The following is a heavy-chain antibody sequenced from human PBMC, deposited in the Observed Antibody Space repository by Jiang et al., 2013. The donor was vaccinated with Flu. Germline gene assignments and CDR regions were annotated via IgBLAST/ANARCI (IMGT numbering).Heavy chain of an antibody. D-gene: IGHD3-3*01. CDR1: GGSISSSSYY. CDR3: ARGDFRILIPDY. J-gene: IGHJ4*02. V-gene: IGHV4-39*01. CDR2: IYYSGST. Sequence: LLKPSETLSLTCTVSGGSISSSSYYWGWIRQPPGKGLEWIGSIYYSGSTYYNPSLKSRVTISVDTSKNQFSLKLSSVTAADTAVYYCARGDFRILIPDYWGQGTLVTVSS.